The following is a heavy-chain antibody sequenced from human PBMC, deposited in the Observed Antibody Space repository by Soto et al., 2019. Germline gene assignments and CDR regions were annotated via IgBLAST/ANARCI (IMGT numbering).Heavy chain of an antibody. CDR1: GGSFSGYY. CDR3: ARGLRFLEWFYGMDV. V-gene: IGHV4-34*01. J-gene: IGHJ6*02. Sequence: SETLSLTCAVYGGSFSGYYWSWIRRPPGKGLEWIGEINHSGSTNYNPSLKSRVTISVDTSKNQFSLKLSSVTAADTAVYYCARGLRFLEWFYGMDVWGQGTTVTVSS. D-gene: IGHD3-3*01. CDR2: INHSGST.